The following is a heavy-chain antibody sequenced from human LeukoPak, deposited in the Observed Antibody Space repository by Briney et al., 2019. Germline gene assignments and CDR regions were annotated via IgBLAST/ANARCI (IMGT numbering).Heavy chain of an antibody. CDR2: ISSSGSTI. J-gene: IGHJ4*02. V-gene: IGHV3-48*03. Sequence: PGGSLRLSCAASGFTFSSYEMNWVRQAPGKGLEWVSYISSSGSTIYYADSVKGRFTISRDNAKNSLYLQMNSLRAEDTAVYYCARVTYDYVWGSCRTPFDYWGQGTLVTVSS. CDR3: ARVTYDYVWGSCRTPFDY. D-gene: IGHD3-16*02. CDR1: GFTFSSYE.